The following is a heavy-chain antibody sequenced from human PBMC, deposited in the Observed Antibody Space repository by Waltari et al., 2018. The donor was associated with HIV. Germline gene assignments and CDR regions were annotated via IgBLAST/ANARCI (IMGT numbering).Heavy chain of an antibody. CDR2: ISADNGNR. J-gene: IGHJ4*02. D-gene: IGHD3-9*01. CDR3: AWYPEAFDWLLRPYYFDS. V-gene: IGHV1-18*01. Sequence: QAQPVQPGGAVMTSGAPVNLSCQPSGYSFPSCRICWRVQAPRQGLEWMGWISADNGNRNYAQKIQGRVTMTADTSTITAYMELRSLRADDTAVYYCAWYPEAFDWLLRPYYFDSWGQGTLVTVSS. CDR1: GYSFPSCR.